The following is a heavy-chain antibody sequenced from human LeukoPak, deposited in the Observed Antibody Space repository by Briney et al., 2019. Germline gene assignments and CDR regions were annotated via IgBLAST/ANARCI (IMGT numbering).Heavy chain of an antibody. Sequence: GGSLRLSCAASGFTFSSYEMNWVRQAPGKGLEWVSYISSSGSTIYYADSVKGRFTISRDNAKNSLYLQMNSLRAEDTAVYYCARARGYSGYDSFDYWGQGTLVTVSS. J-gene: IGHJ4*02. CDR2: ISSSGSTI. V-gene: IGHV3-48*03. CDR3: ARARGYSGYDSFDY. D-gene: IGHD5-12*01. CDR1: GFTFSSYE.